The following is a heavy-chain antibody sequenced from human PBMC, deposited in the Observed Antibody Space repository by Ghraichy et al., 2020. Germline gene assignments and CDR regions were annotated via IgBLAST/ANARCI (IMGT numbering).Heavy chain of an antibody. CDR3: ARDSEGDFWSGYVSFEY. D-gene: IGHD3-3*01. CDR1: GGSISSSSYY. V-gene: IGHV4-39*07. J-gene: IGHJ4*02. Sequence: SETLSLTCTVSGGSISSSSYYWGWIRQPPGKGLEWIGSIYYSGSTYYNPSLKSRVTISVDTSKNQFSLKLSSVTAADTAVYYCARDSEGDFWSGYVSFEYWGQGTLVTVSS. CDR2: IYYSGST.